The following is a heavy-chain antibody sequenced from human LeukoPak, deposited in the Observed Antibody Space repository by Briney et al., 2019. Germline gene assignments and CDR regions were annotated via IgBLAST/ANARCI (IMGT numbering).Heavy chain of an antibody. V-gene: IGHV3-21*01. CDR1: GFTFSSYS. CDR2: ISSSSSYI. CDR3: ARDDSITMIGPDY. D-gene: IGHD3-22*01. J-gene: IGHJ4*02. Sequence: GGSLRLSCAASGFTFSSYSMNWVRQAPGKGLEWVSSISSSSSYIYYADSVKGRFTISRDNAKNSLYLQMNSLRAEDTAVYYCARDDSITMIGPDYWGQGTLVTVSS.